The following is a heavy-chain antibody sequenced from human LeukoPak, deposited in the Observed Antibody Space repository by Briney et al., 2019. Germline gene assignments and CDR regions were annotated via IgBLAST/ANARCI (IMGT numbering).Heavy chain of an antibody. Sequence: AASVKVSCKASGGTFSSYAISWVRQAPGQGLEWMGGIIPIFGTANYAQKFQGRVTITADESTSTAYMELSSLRSEDTAVYYCARSGLSAREFDYWGQGTLVTVSS. J-gene: IGHJ4*02. D-gene: IGHD2-2*01. CDR1: GGTFSSYA. CDR2: IIPIFGTA. V-gene: IGHV1-69*01. CDR3: ARSGLSAREFDY.